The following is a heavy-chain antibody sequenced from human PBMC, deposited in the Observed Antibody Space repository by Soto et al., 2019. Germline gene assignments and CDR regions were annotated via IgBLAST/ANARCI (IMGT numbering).Heavy chain of an antibody. CDR1: GGSISSSSYY. CDR3: ARSLHAYSSSPLGY. D-gene: IGHD6-6*01. J-gene: IGHJ4*02. CDR2: IYYSGST. V-gene: IGHV4-39*01. Sequence: PSETLSLTCTVSGGSISSSSYYWGWIRQPPGKGLEWIGSIYYSGSTYYNPSLKSRVTISVDTSKNQFSLKLSSVTAADTAVYYCARSLHAYSSSPLGYLGQGTLVT.